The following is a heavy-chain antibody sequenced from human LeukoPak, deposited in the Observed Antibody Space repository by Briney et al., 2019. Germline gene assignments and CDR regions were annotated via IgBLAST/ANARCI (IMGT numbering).Heavy chain of an antibody. Sequence: ASVKVSCKVSGYTLTELSMHWVRQAPGKGLEWMGGFDPEDGETIYAQKFQGRVTMTGDTSTDTAYMELSSLRSEDTAVYYCATARIYDSSDYWGQGTLVTVSS. CDR2: FDPEDGET. V-gene: IGHV1-24*01. D-gene: IGHD3-22*01. CDR3: ATARIYDSSDY. CDR1: GYTLTELS. J-gene: IGHJ4*02.